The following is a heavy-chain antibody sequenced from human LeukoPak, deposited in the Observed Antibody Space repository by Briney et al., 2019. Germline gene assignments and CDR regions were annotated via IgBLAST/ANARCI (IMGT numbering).Heavy chain of an antibody. Sequence: PGGSLRLSCAVSGFTFSSYAMTWVRQAPGKGLEWVSDISASGGSTYYADSVKGRFTISRDNSKNTLYLQMNSLRAEDTAVYYCAKRGAAAGYNWFDPWGQGTLVTVSS. CDR2: ISASGGST. D-gene: IGHD6-13*01. V-gene: IGHV3-23*01. CDR1: GFTFSSYA. J-gene: IGHJ5*02. CDR3: AKRGAAAGYNWFDP.